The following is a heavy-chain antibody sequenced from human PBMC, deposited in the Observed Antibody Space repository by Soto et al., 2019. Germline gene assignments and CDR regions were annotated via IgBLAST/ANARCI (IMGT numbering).Heavy chain of an antibody. J-gene: IGHJ4*02. CDR3: ARRSSGWYFDY. Sequence: EVQLLESGGGLVQPGGSLRLSCAAPGFTFINYAMNWVRQAPGKGLEWVSVISGSGGSTYYADSVKGRFTISRDNSKNTLYLQMNSLRGEDTAVYYCARRSSGWYFDYWGQGTLVTVSS. CDR2: ISGSGGST. V-gene: IGHV3-23*01. CDR1: GFTFINYA. D-gene: IGHD6-19*01.